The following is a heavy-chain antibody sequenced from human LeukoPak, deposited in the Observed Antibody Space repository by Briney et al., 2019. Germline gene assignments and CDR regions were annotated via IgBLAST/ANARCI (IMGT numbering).Heavy chain of an antibody. Sequence: GGSLRLSCSASGFTFSSYAMHWVRQAPGKGLGYVSAISSNGGSTYYADSVKGRFTISRDDSKNTLYLQMSSLRAEDTAVYYCVSSDDYWGQEPWSPSPQ. J-gene: IGHJ4*01. V-gene: IGHV3-64D*06. CDR3: VSSDDY. CDR2: ISSNGGST. CDR1: GFTFSSYA.